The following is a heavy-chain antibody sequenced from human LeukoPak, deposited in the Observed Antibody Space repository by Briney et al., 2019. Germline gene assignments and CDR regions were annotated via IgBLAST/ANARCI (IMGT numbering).Heavy chain of an antibody. CDR1: GGSFSGYY. D-gene: IGHD3-10*01. CDR2: INHSGST. Sequence: SETLSLTCAVYGGSFSGYYWSWIRQPPGKGLEWIGEINHSGSTNYNPSLKSRVTISVDTSKNQFSLRLSSVTAADTAVYYCARAGMLLWFGELSSNWFDPWGQGTLVTVSS. CDR3: ARAGMLLWFGELSSNWFDP. V-gene: IGHV4-34*01. J-gene: IGHJ5*02.